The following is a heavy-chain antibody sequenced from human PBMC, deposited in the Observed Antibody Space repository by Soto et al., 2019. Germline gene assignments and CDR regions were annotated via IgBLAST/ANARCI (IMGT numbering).Heavy chain of an antibody. Sequence: QLQLQESGSGLVKPSQTLSLTCAVSGGSISSGGYSWSWIRQPPGKGLEWIAYIYHSGSTYYNPSPKSRVTRLVDSSKNPCPPTLTSVTAPDTAVNSWARVPPFGYWGEGTLVTVSS. CDR2: IYHSGST. CDR3: ARVPPFGY. J-gene: IGHJ4*02. CDR1: GGSISSGGYS. D-gene: IGHD3-10*01. V-gene: IGHV4-30-2*01.